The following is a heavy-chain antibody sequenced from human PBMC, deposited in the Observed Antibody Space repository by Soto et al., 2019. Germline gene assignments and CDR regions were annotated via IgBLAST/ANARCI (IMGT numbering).Heavy chain of an antibody. J-gene: IGHJ4*02. CDR2: INHSGST. V-gene: IGHV4-34*01. Sequence: SETLSLTCAVYGGSFSGYYWSWIRQPPGKGLEWIGEINHSGSTNCNPSLKSRVTISVDTSKNQFSLKLSSVTAADTAVYYCARGFILTGYYPGDWGQGTLVTVSS. D-gene: IGHD3-9*01. CDR1: GGSFSGYY. CDR3: ARGFILTGYYPGD.